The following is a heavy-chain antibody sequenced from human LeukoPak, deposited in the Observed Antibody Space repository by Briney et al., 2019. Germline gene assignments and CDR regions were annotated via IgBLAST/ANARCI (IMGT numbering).Heavy chain of an antibody. CDR2: IHTSGSP. D-gene: IGHD6-6*01. V-gene: IGHV4-61*02. Sequence: SQTLSLTCTVSGGSISSGSYYWSWIRQPAGKGLEWIGRIHTSGSPNYNPSLKSRLTISIDTSKNQFSLKVYSVTAADTAVYYCARVPAGSSDLFEDWGQGTLVTVSS. J-gene: IGHJ4*02. CDR3: ARVPAGSSDLFED. CDR1: GGSISSGSYY.